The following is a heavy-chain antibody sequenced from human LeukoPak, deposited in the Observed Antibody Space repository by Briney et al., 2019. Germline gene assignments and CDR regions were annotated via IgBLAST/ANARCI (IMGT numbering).Heavy chain of an antibody. CDR1: GGSISSNY. Sequence: SETLSLMCTVSGGSISSNYWSWIRQPPGKGLEWIGYIYYSGSTNYNPSLKSRVTISVDTSKNQFSLKLSSVTAADTAVYYCARSTVTTPDDYWGQGTLVTVSS. CDR3: ARSTVTTPDDY. J-gene: IGHJ4*02. V-gene: IGHV4-59*01. D-gene: IGHD4-17*01. CDR2: IYYSGST.